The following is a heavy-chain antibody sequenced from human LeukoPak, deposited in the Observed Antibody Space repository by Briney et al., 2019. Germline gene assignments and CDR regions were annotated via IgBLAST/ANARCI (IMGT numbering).Heavy chain of an antibody. CDR1: GFTFSDYY. Sequence: PGGSLRLSCAASGFTFSDYYMSWVRQAPGKGLEWVSYISSSGSTIYYADSVKGRFTISRDNAKNSLYLQMNSLRAEDTAVYYCASPREGGARGYFDYWGQGTLVTVSS. V-gene: IGHV3-11*01. CDR2: ISSSGSTI. CDR3: ASPREGGARGYFDY. J-gene: IGHJ4*02. D-gene: IGHD1-26*01.